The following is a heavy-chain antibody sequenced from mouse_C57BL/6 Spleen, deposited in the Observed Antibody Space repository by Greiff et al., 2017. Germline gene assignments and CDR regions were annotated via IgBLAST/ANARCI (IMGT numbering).Heavy chain of an antibody. Sequence: VQLTQSGAELARPGASVKLSCKASGYTFTSYGISWVKQRTGQGLEWIGEIYPRSGNTYYNEKLQGKATLTADKSSSTAYMELRSLTSEDSAIYFCARDQGRNNVDFWGTGTTVTVSS. V-gene: IGHV1-81*01. D-gene: IGHD1-3*01. J-gene: IGHJ1*03. CDR1: GYTFTSYG. CDR3: ARDQGRNNVDF. CDR2: IYPRSGNT.